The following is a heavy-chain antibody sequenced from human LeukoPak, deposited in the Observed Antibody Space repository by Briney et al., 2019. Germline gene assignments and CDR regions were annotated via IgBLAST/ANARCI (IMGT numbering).Heavy chain of an antibody. J-gene: IGHJ6*03. CDR1: GGTFSSYA. V-gene: IGHV1-69*05. Sequence: AASVKVSCKASGGTFSSYAISWVRQAPGQGLEWMGGIIPIFGTANYAQKFQGRVTITTDESTSTAYMELSSLRSEDTAVYYCARARGGYCTNGVCPYYYYYYVDVWGKGTTVTVSS. CDR2: IIPIFGTA. CDR3: ARARGGYCTNGVCPYYYYYYVDV. D-gene: IGHD2-8*01.